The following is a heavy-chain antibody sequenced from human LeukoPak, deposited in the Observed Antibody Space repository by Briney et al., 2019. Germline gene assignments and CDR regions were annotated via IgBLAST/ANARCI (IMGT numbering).Heavy chain of an antibody. CDR3: ARDVIAAAGRVRERKATLYGMDV. Sequence: ASVKVSCKASGYTFTGYYMHWVRQAPGQGLEWMGWINAGNGNTKYSQKFQGRVTITRDTSASTAYMELSSLRSEDTAVYYCARDVIAAAGRVRERKATLYGMDVWGQGTTVTVSS. D-gene: IGHD6-13*01. CDR1: GYTFTGYY. J-gene: IGHJ6*02. V-gene: IGHV1-3*01. CDR2: INAGNGNT.